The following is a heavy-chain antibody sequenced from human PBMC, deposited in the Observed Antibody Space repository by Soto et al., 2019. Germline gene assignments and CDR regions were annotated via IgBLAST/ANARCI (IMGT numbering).Heavy chain of an antibody. J-gene: IGHJ6*02. V-gene: IGHV3-23*01. CDR2: TTGSGGTT. CDR1: GFTFTYYA. CDR3: AKGRSYYYYYGVDV. Sequence: GGSLRLSCVGSGFTFTYYAMSWVRQAPGKGLQWVSSTTGSGGTTYYADSVKGRFTMSRDNSKSTLYLQMNSLRAEDTALYYCAKGRSYYYYYGVDVWGQGTTVTVSS.